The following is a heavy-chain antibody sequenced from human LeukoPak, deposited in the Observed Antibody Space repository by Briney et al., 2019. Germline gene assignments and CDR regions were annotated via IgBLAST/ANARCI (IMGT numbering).Heavy chain of an antibody. CDR3: VSTGSVLDY. CDR1: GFTFSSYG. V-gene: IGHV3-7*01. D-gene: IGHD3-10*01. CDR2: INQDGSQK. Sequence: PGGSLRLSCAASGFTFSSYGMHWVRQAPGKGLEWVANINQDGSQKYYVDSVKGRFTISRDNAKNSLHLQMNSLRVEDTAVYYCVSTGSVLDYWGQGTLVTVSS. J-gene: IGHJ4*02.